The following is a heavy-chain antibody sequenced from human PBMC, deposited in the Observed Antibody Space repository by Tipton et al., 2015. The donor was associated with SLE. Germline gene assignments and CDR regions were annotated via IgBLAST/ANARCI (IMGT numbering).Heavy chain of an antibody. CDR1: GYSFNAYW. D-gene: IGHD2-2*02. J-gene: IGHJ3*01. CDR2: IYPGDSET. V-gene: IGHV5-51*01. CDR3: ARHKGGLYPFDF. Sequence: QLVQSGAEVKKPGESLKISCKGSGYSFNAYWIVWVRQMPGKGLEWMGIIYPGDSETRYSPSFQGQVTLSADRSISTAYLQWSSLKTSDTAMYYCARHKGGLYPFDFWGHGTMVTVSS.